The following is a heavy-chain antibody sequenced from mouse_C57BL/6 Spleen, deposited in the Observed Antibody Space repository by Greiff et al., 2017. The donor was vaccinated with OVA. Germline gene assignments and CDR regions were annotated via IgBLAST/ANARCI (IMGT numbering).Heavy chain of an antibody. V-gene: IGHV1-80*01. CDR2: IYPGDGDT. Sequence: QVQLKQSGAELVKPGASVKISCKASGYAFSSYWMNWVKQRPGKGLEWIGQIYPGDGDTNYNGKFKGKATLTADKSSSTAYMQLSSLTSEDSAVYFCARGRYDYDGGYAMDYWGQGTSVTVSS. D-gene: IGHD2-4*01. J-gene: IGHJ4*01. CDR1: GYAFSSYW. CDR3: ARGRYDYDGGYAMDY.